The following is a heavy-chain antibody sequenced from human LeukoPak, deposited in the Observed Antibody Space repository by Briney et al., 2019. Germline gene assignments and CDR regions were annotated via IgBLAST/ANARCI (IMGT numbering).Heavy chain of an antibody. J-gene: IGHJ4*02. Sequence: GGSLRLSCVASGFTLNTYAMNWVRQAPGKGLEWVSTISGRDGSTYYADSVKGRFTISRDNSKNTLYLQMNSLRVDDTAAYYCARVAIDGNCYQSDYWGQGTLVTVSS. V-gene: IGHV3-23*01. CDR3: ARVAIDGNCYQSDY. CDR2: ISGRDGST. D-gene: IGHD4-23*01. CDR1: GFTLNTYA.